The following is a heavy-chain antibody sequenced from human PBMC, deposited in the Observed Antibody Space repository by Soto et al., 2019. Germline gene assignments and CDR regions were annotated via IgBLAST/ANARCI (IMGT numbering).Heavy chain of an antibody. V-gene: IGHV1-8*01. Sequence: ASVKVSCKASGYTFTSYDMNWVRQATGQGLEWMGWMNPNSGNTGYPQNFQGRVTMTRNTSISTAYMELTSLRSEDTAVYYCARGRGADAFDIWGQGTMVTVSS. CDR2: MNPNSGNT. CDR3: ARGRGADAFDI. J-gene: IGHJ3*02. CDR1: GYTFTSYD.